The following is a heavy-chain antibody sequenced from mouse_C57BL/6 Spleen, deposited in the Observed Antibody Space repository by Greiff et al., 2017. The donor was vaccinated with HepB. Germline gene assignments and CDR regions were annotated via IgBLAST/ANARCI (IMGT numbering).Heavy chain of an antibody. V-gene: IGHV1-82*01. CDR3: ARQDYHYFDY. D-gene: IGHD2-4*01. CDR2: IYPGDGDT. Sequence: VQRVESGPELVKPGASVKISCKASGYAFSSSWMNWVKQRPGKGLEWIGRIYPGDGDTNYNGKFKGKATLTADKPSSTAYMQLSSLTSEDSAVYFCARQDYHYFDYWGQGTTLTVSS. J-gene: IGHJ2*01. CDR1: GYAFSSSW.